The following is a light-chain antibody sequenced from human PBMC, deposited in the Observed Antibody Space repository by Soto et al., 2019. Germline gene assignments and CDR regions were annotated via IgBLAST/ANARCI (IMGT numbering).Light chain of an antibody. CDR3: SSYTSSSTRV. V-gene: IGLV2-14*01. CDR1: SSDVGGYNY. J-gene: IGLJ1*01. Sequence: QSALTQPGSVTGSPGQSITISCTGTSSDVGGYNYVSWYQQHPGKAPKLMIYEVSNRPSGVSNRFSGSKSGNTASLTISGLQAEDEADYYCSSYTSSSTRVFGTGTKVTVL. CDR2: EVS.